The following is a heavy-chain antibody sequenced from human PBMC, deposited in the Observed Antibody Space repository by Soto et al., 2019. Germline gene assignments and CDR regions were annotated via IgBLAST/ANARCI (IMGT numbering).Heavy chain of an antibody. CDR3: VRDSGNGWKDY. D-gene: IGHD6-19*01. CDR2: IDHSGST. CDR1: GGSISSTNW. Sequence: SETLSLTCAVSGGSISSTNWWNWVRQPPGKGLEWIGEIDHSGSTNYNPSLKSRVTMSVDKPKNQFSLKLSSVTAADTAVYYCVRDSGNGWKDYWGPGTLVTVSS. V-gene: IGHV4-4*02. J-gene: IGHJ4*02.